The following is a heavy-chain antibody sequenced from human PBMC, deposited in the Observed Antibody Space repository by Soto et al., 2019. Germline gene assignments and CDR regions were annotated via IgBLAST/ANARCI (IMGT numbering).Heavy chain of an antibody. CDR3: AQDENGYKYGAYFNH. CDR1: GASFNAYY. J-gene: IGHJ4*02. CDR2: INYTGST. D-gene: IGHD5-18*01. V-gene: IGHV4-34*02. Sequence: QVQLQQWGAGLLKPSETLSLTCAVSGASFNAYYWSWIRQSPGKGLEWIGEINYTGSTNYNPSLKGRVTLSVDRSKNQFSLKMPSVTAADTGVYFCAQDENGYKYGAYFNHWGQGTLVSVSS.